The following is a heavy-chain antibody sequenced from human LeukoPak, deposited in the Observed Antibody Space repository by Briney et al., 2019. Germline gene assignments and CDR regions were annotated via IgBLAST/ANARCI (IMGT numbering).Heavy chain of an antibody. CDR3: ASAPVDSGSYHHDAFDI. J-gene: IGHJ3*02. CDR1: GGSISSSNW. V-gene: IGHV4-4*02. D-gene: IGHD1-26*01. CDR2: IYHSGST. Sequence: SETLSLTCVVSGGSISSSNWWSWVRQPPGKGLEWIGEIYHSGSTNYNPSLKSRVTISVDKTKNQFSLKLSSVTAADTAVYYCASAPVDSGSYHHDAFDIWGQGTMVTVSS.